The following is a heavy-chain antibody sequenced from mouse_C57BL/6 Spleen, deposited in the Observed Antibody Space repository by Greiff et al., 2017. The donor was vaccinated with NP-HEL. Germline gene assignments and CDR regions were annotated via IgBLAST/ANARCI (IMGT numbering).Heavy chain of an antibody. Sequence: VQLQQPGAELVRPGTSVKLSCKASGYTFTSYWMHWVKQRPGQGLEWIGVIDPSDSYTNYNQKFKGKATLTVDTSSSTAYMQLSSLTSEDSAVYYCARSHYYGSSYYYFDYWGQGTTLTVSS. V-gene: IGHV1-59*01. CDR3: ARSHYYGSSYYYFDY. J-gene: IGHJ2*01. CDR2: IDPSDSYT. CDR1: GYTFTSYW. D-gene: IGHD1-1*01.